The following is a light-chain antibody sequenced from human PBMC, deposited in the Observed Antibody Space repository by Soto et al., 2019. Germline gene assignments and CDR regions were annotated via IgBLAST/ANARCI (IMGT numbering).Light chain of an antibody. Sequence: DIQMTQSRSTLSASVGDRVTITCRASQSINTWLAWYQQKPGKAPKLPIYKASSLGSGVPSRFSGSGSGTDFTLTISSVQPDDFAIYYCQQYNSHSSYTFGQGTKLEIK. CDR3: QQYNSHSSYT. CDR2: KAS. J-gene: IGKJ2*01. CDR1: QSINTW. V-gene: IGKV1-5*03.